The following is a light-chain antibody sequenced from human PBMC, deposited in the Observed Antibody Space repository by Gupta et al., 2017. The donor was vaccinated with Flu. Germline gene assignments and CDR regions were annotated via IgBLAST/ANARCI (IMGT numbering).Light chain of an antibody. Sequence: QSVLTQPPSVSGAPGQRVTISCTGSSSNIGAGFDVHWYQQLPGTAPKLLIYDDSSRPSGVPDRFSCSNSGTSASPATTGLQAEDEADYYCQSYDSRLSGSKVFGTGTKVTVL. CDR3: QSYDSRLSGSKV. CDR2: DDS. J-gene: IGLJ1*01. CDR1: SSNIGAGFD. V-gene: IGLV1-40*01.